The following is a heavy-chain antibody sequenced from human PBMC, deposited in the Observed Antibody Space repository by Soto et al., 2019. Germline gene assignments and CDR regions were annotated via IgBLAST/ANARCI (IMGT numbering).Heavy chain of an antibody. D-gene: IGHD7-27*01. CDR3: AREMLTGDRGAFDI. Sequence: SETLSLTCTVSGGSISSGDYYWSWIRQPPGKGLEWIGYIYYSGSTYYNPSLKSRVTISVDTSKNQFSLKLSSVTAADTAVYYCAREMLTGDRGAFDIWGQGTMVTVSS. V-gene: IGHV4-30-4*01. J-gene: IGHJ3*02. CDR2: IYYSGST. CDR1: GGSISSGDYY.